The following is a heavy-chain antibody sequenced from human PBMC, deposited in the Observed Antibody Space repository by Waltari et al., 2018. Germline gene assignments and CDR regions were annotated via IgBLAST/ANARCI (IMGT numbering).Heavy chain of an antibody. CDR3: ARGPVGYNTAAGGYGMDV. CDR2: INHSGST. J-gene: IGHJ6*02. D-gene: IGHD6-13*01. Sequence: QVQLQQWGAGLLKPSETLSLTCAVYGGSFSGSYWSWIRPPPGKGLEWIGEINHSGSTNYNPSLKSRVTISVDTSKNQFSLKLSSVTAADTAVYYCARGPVGYNTAAGGYGMDVWGQGTTVTVSS. CDR1: GGSFSGSY. V-gene: IGHV4-34*01.